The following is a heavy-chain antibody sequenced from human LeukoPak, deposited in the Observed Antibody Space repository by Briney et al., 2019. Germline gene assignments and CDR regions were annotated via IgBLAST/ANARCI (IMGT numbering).Heavy chain of an antibody. Sequence: ASVKVSCKASGGTFGSYAISWVRQAPGQGLEWMGRIIPILGIANYAQKFQGRVTITADKSTSTAYMELSSLRSGDTAVYYCARVIVLGAFDIWGQGTMVTVSS. CDR2: IIPILGIA. J-gene: IGHJ3*02. D-gene: IGHD2-8*01. V-gene: IGHV1-69*04. CDR3: ARVIVLGAFDI. CDR1: GGTFGSYA.